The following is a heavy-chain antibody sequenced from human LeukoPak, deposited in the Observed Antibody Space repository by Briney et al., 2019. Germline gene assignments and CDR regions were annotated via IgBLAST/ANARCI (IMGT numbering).Heavy chain of an antibody. J-gene: IGHJ4*02. CDR1: GFTFSHYY. CDR2: ISGSSGYI. V-gene: IGHV3-21*06. D-gene: IGHD4-17*01. Sequence: PGGSLRLSCAASGFTFSHYYMTWVRQAPGKGLEWVSSISGSSGYIFYADSVKGRFTISRDNAKNSLYLQMNSLRAEDTALYYCGRDLPTVTSIDYWGQGTLVTVSS. CDR3: GRDLPTVTSIDY.